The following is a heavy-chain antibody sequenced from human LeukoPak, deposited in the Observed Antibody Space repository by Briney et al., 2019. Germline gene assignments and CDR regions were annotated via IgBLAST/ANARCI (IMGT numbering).Heavy chain of an antibody. Sequence: GGSLRLSCAASGFTFSSYSMNWVRQAPGKGLEWVSYISSSSSTIYYADSVKGRFTISRDNAKNSLYLQMNGLRAEDTAVYYCARALEISADAFDIWGQGTMVTVSS. CDR2: ISSSSSTI. J-gene: IGHJ3*02. D-gene: IGHD3-3*01. CDR3: ARALEISADAFDI. CDR1: GFTFSSYS. V-gene: IGHV3-48*01.